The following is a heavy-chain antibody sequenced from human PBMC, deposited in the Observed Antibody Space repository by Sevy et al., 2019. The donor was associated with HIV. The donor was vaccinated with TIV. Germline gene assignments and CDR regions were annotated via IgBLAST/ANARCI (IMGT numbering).Heavy chain of an antibody. D-gene: IGHD6-6*01. V-gene: IGHV1-69*13. CDR3: ARERIAAQFDGMDV. Sequence: ASVKVSCKASGGTFSSYAISLVRQAPGQGLEWMGGIIPIFGTANYAQKFQGRVTITADESTSTAYMELSSLRSEDTAVYYCARERIAAQFDGMDVWGQRTTVTVSS. J-gene: IGHJ6*02. CDR1: GGTFSSYA. CDR2: IIPIFGTA.